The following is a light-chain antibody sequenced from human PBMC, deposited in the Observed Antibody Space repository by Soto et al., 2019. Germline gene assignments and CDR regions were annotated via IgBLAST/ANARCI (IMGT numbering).Light chain of an antibody. CDR1: QSVRSN. J-gene: IGKJ5*01. Sequence: IGMKQSPATLSVYKGERATLSCRASQSVRSNLAWYQQKPGQAPRLLIYGASTRATGIPARFSGSGSGTEFTLTISSLQSEDFAVYYCQQYNNWPPITFGQGTLLEI. CDR2: GAS. CDR3: QQYNNWPPIT. V-gene: IGKV3-15*01.